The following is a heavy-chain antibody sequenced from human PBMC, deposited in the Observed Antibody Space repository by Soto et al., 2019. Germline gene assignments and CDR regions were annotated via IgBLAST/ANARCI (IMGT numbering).Heavy chain of an antibody. Sequence: GGSLRLSCAASGFTFSDHYMDWVRQAPGKGLEWVGRSRNRGQSHIADYAASVKGRFTMSRDNSENSLYLQMNSLKTEDTAVYYCARDTYTALDYWGQGTLVTVSS. J-gene: IGHJ4*02. CDR2: SRNRGQSHIA. V-gene: IGHV3-72*01. CDR3: ARDTYTALDY. D-gene: IGHD2-2*02. CDR1: GFTFSDHY.